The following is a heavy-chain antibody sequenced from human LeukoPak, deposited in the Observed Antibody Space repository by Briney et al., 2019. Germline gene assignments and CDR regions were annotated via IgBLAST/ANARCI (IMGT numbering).Heavy chain of an antibody. V-gene: IGHV3-21*01. CDR1: GFTFSTYT. CDR2: ISTSSIYI. J-gene: IGHJ6*03. Sequence: GGSLRLSCAASGFTFSTYTMNWVRQAPGKGLEWVSSISTSSIYIYYADSLKGRFTISRDNAKNSLYLQMSSLRAEDTAMYYCAREYYFYHMDGWGKGTTVTVSS. CDR3: AREYYFYHMDG.